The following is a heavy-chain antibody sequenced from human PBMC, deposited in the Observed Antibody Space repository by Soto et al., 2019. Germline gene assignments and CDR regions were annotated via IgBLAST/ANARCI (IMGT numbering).Heavy chain of an antibody. CDR2: IKSKTDGGTT. Sequence: GGSLRLSCAASGFTFSNAWMSWVRQAPGKGLEWVGRIKSKTDGGTTDYAAPVKGRFTISRDDSKNTLYLQMNSLKTEDTAVYYCTPITMVRGGGYYFDYWGQGTLVTVSS. D-gene: IGHD3-10*01. J-gene: IGHJ4*02. V-gene: IGHV3-15*01. CDR1: GFTFSNAW. CDR3: TPITMVRGGGYYFDY.